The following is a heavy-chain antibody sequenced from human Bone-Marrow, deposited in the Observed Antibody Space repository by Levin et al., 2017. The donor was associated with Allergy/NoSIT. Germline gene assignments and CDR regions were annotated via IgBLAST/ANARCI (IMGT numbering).Heavy chain of an antibody. CDR1: GFTFSSYA. D-gene: IGHD6-13*01. Sequence: GGSLRLSCAASGFTFSSYAMHWVRQAPGKGLEWVAVISYDGSNKYYADSVKGRFTISRDNSKNTLYLQMNSLRAEDTAVYYCARVSDGYSSSWYPKTVYYYYYGMDVWGQGTTVTVSS. V-gene: IGHV3-30-3*01. J-gene: IGHJ6*02. CDR3: ARVSDGYSSSWYPKTVYYYYYGMDV. CDR2: ISYDGSNK.